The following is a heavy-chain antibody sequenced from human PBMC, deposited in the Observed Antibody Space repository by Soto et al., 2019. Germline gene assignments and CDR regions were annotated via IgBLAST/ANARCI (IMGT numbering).Heavy chain of an antibody. V-gene: IGHV3-33*01. Sequence: GGSLRLSCAASGFTFSSYGMHWVRQAPGKGLEWVAVIWYDGSNKYYADSVKGRFTISRDNSKNTLYLQMNSLRAEDTAVYYCARGRIVVVPAAIDLGPPYYYYMDVWGKGTTVTVSS. D-gene: IGHD2-2*01. J-gene: IGHJ6*03. CDR1: GFTFSSYG. CDR2: IWYDGSNK. CDR3: ARGRIVVVPAAIDLGPPYYYYMDV.